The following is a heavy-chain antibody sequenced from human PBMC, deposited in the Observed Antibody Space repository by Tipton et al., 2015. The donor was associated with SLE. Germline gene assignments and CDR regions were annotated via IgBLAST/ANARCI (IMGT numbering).Heavy chain of an antibody. CDR2: IYYGGKT. D-gene: IGHD3-16*01. Sequence: TLSLTCSVSGGSVSRGYYHWTWIRQLPGRGLEWIGYIYYGGKTHYNPSLNSRVTISIDTSKNHFSLRLSSVTAADTAVYYCARGVPGELRGSDWILDAFNIWGQGTEVTVSS. V-gene: IGHV4-31*03. CDR3: ARGVPGELRGSDWILDAFNI. CDR1: GGSVSRGYYH. J-gene: IGHJ3*02.